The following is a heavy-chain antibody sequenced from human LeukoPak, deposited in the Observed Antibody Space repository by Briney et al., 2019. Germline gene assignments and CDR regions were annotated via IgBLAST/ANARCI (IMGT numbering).Heavy chain of an antibody. CDR1: GFTFSSYW. J-gene: IGHJ5*02. Sequence: GGSLRLSCAASGFTFSSYWMSWVRQAPGKGLEWVANIKQDGSEKYYVDSVKGRFTISRDNAKNSLYLQMNSLRAEDTAVYYCARDSHDYSSSASWFDPWGQGTLVTVSS. CDR3: ARDSHDYSSSASWFDP. D-gene: IGHD6-6*01. V-gene: IGHV3-7*01. CDR2: IKQDGSEK.